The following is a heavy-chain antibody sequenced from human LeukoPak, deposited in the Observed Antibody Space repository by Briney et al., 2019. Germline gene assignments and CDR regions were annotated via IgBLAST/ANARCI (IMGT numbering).Heavy chain of an antibody. CDR3: AKDWDYGSGSYSIYYFDH. D-gene: IGHD3-10*01. J-gene: IGHJ4*02. CDR1: GFTLSSSG. Sequence: GGSLRLSCAASGFTLSSSGMSWVRQAPGKGLEWVSGISGSGRSTYYADSVKGRFTISKDNPKNTLYLQMNSLRAEDTAVYYYAKDWDYGSGSYSIYYFDHWGQGTLVTVSS. CDR2: ISGSGRST. V-gene: IGHV3-23*01.